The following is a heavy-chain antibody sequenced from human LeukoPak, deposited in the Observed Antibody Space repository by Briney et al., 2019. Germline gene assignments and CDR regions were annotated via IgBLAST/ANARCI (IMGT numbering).Heavy chain of an antibody. J-gene: IGHJ4*02. D-gene: IGHD4-4*01. CDR1: GFTFSNYA. V-gene: IGHV3-23*01. CDR3: ASILQNIDF. CDR2: ISGSGDST. Sequence: GGSLRLSCAASGFTFSNYAMSWVRQAPGKGLEWVSSISGSGDSTYYADSVKGRFTISRDSSKNTLYLLMNSLRAEDTAVYYCASILQNIDFWGQGALVTVSS.